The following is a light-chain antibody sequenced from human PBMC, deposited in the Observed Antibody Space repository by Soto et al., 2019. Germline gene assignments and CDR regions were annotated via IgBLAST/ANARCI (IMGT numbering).Light chain of an antibody. V-gene: IGKV1-5*03. CDR3: QQCNSYSRT. CDR2: KVS. CDR1: QSIGSW. Sequence: EIEMTQSPSTLSASPGERATISCRASQSIGSWLAWYQQKPGQAPRLLIYKVSTLDSGVPSRVSGSGSGTEFTLTISSLQPDDFATYYCQQCNSYSRTFGQGTKVDIK. J-gene: IGKJ1*01.